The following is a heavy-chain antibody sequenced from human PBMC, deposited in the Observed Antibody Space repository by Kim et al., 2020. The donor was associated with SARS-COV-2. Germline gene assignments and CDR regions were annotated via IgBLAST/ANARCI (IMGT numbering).Heavy chain of an antibody. Sequence: SETLSLTCTVSGGSVSSGSYYWSWIRQPPGKGLEWIGYNYYSGSTNYNPSLKSRVTISVDTSKNQFSLKLSSVTAADTAVYYCARDLARITMVRGVRHDAFDIWGQGTMVTVSS. CDR3: ARDLARITMVRGVRHDAFDI. D-gene: IGHD3-10*01. CDR2: NYYSGST. J-gene: IGHJ3*02. CDR1: GGSVSSGSYY. V-gene: IGHV4-61*01.